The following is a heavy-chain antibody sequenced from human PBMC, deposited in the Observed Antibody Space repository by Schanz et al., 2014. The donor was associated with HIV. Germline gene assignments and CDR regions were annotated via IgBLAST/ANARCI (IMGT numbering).Heavy chain of an antibody. CDR3: ARDNDPYYYDNSGYYDRLFDY. D-gene: IGHD3-22*01. V-gene: IGHV4-34*02. CDR2: INHSGST. Sequence: QVQLQQWGAGLLKPSETLSLTCAVYGESLSGYYWTWIRQPPKKGLEWIGEINHSGSTNYTPSLKSRVTISVDKSKKQFSLGLSSVTAADTAVYYCARDNDPYYYDNSGYYDRLFDYWGQGTLVTVSS. J-gene: IGHJ4*02. CDR1: GESLSGYY.